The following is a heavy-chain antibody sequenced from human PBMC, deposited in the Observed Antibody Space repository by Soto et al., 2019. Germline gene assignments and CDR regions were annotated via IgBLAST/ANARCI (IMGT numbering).Heavy chain of an antibody. CDR1: GDTFTDYY. Sequence: QVQLVQSGAEVKKPGASVKVSCKASGDTFTDYYIHWVRQAPGQGLEWMGTVNPSGGHTTYAQHCLGRITMTRDTSTSTLYMELNSLTSEDTAVDYCARGGHVVVVTAALDYWGQGTLVTVSS. CDR3: ARGGHVVVVTAALDY. CDR2: VNPSGGHT. D-gene: IGHD2-21*02. J-gene: IGHJ4*02. V-gene: IGHV1-46*01.